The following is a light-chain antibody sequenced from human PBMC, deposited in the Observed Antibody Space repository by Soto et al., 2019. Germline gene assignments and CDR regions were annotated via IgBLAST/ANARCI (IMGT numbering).Light chain of an antibody. CDR1: QSVSSSY. V-gene: IGKV3-20*01. CDR3: QQYSNWPPWP. J-gene: IGKJ1*01. Sequence: VLTQSPSTLSLSPGERATLSCRASQSVSSSYLAWYQQKPGQAPRLLIYGASSRATGIPARFSGGGSGTEFTLTISSLQSEDFAVYYCQQYSNWPPWPFGQGTKVDIK. CDR2: GAS.